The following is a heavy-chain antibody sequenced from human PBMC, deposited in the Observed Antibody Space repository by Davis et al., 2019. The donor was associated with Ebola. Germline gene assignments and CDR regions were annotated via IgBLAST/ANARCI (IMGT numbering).Heavy chain of an antibody. CDR1: GGSISSSSYY. J-gene: IGHJ4*02. CDR2: IYYSGST. Sequence: PSETLSLTCTVSGGSISSSSYYWGWIRQPPGKGLEWIGSIYYSGSTYYNPSLKSRVTISVDTSKNQFSLKLSSVTAADTAVYYCARQELRFLEWLLYPALFDYWGQGTLVTVSS. V-gene: IGHV4-39*01. CDR3: ARQELRFLEWLLYPALFDY. D-gene: IGHD3-3*01.